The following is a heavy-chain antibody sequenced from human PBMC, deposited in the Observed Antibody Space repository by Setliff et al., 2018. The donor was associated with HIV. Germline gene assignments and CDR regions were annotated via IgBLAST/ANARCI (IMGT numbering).Heavy chain of an antibody. V-gene: IGHV4-59*01. Sequence: SETLSLTCIVSGGSISSYFWSWIRQPPGKGLEWIGYMSYSGSTYYNPSLKSRIIMSVDTSKNQFSLKLSSVTAADTALYYCARSDSYCAGDCYGVDGVDAFDIWGQGTMVTVSS. CDR1: GGSISSYF. CDR3: ARSDSYCAGDCYGVDGVDAFDI. CDR2: MSYSGST. J-gene: IGHJ3*02. D-gene: IGHD2-21*02.